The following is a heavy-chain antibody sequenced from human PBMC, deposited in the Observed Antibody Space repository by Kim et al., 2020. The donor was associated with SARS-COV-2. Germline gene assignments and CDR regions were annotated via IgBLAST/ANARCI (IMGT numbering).Heavy chain of an antibody. J-gene: IGHJ6*02. CDR2: ISSSGSTI. CDR1: GFTFSSYE. V-gene: IGHV3-48*03. D-gene: IGHD6-19*01. CDR3: ARDHFGGWYVEDYGMDV. Sequence: GGSLRLSCAASGFTFSSYEMNWVRQAPGKGLEWVSYISSSGSTIYYADSVKGRFTISRDNAKNSLYLQMNSLRAEDTAVYYCARDHFGGWYVEDYGMDVWGQGTTVTVSS.